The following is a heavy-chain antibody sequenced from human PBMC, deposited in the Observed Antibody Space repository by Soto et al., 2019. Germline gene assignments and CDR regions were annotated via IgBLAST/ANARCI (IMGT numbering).Heavy chain of an antibody. D-gene: IGHD3-3*02. CDR2: INPDGSAK. CDR3: ARGPF. Sequence: EVQMVASGGGVVQPGGSLRLSCAASGFTFSDQWMSWVRQAPGKGLEWVANINPDGSAKSHVDSVEGRFTISRDNAKNSLYLQMNTLRVEDTAVYYCARGPFWGQGTLVPVSS. J-gene: IGHJ4*02. V-gene: IGHV3-7*01. CDR1: GFTFSDQW.